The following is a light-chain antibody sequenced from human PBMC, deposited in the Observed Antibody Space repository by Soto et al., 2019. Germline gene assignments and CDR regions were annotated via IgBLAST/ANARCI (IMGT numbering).Light chain of an antibody. CDR3: QQSNNWPRT. Sequence: ETVMTQSPATLSVSPGERVTLFCRASQSVSTNLAWFQQKPGQAPRLLIWGASTGATGIPARFSGSGSGTEFTLTISSLQSEDCATYYFQQSNNWPRTFGQGTKVEIK. CDR2: GAS. CDR1: QSVSTN. V-gene: IGKV3-15*01. J-gene: IGKJ2*01.